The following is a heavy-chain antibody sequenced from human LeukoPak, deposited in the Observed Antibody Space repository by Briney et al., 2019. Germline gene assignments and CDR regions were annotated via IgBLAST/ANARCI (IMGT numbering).Heavy chain of an antibody. Sequence: PGGSLRLSCAASGFTFSSYWMHWVRQAPGKGLVWVSRINSDGSSTSYADSVKGRFTISRDNAKNSLFLQMNSLRADDTAVYYCASDGGDQPNKNLHYWGQGTLVTVSS. J-gene: IGHJ4*02. CDR2: INSDGSST. D-gene: IGHD4-17*01. CDR1: GFTFSSYW. CDR3: ASDGGDQPNKNLHY. V-gene: IGHV3-74*01.